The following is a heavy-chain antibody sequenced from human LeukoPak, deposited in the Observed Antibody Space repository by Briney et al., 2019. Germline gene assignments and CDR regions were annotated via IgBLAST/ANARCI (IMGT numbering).Heavy chain of an antibody. Sequence: ASVKVSCKASGYTFTSYYMHWVRQAPGQGLEWMGIINPSGGSTSYAQKFQGRVTMARDMSTSTVYMELSSLRSEDTAVYYCARATVVTRLGDYWGQGTLVTVSS. CDR3: ARATVVTRLGDY. CDR1: GYTFTSYY. J-gene: IGHJ4*02. V-gene: IGHV1-46*01. CDR2: INPSGGST. D-gene: IGHD4-23*01.